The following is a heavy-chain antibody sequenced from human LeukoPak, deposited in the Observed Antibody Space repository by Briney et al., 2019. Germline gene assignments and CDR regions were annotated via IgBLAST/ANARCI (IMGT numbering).Heavy chain of an antibody. D-gene: IGHD1-26*01. CDR3: AKVTRIDLIVGATTSLDY. V-gene: IGHV3-23*01. CDR2: ISGSGGST. Sequence: GSLRLSCAASGFTFSSYAMSWVRQAPGKGLEWVSAISGSGGSTYYADSVKGRFTISRDNSKNTLYLQMNSLRAEDTAVYYCAKVTRIDLIVGATTSLDYWGQGTLVTVSS. CDR1: GFTFSSYA. J-gene: IGHJ4*02.